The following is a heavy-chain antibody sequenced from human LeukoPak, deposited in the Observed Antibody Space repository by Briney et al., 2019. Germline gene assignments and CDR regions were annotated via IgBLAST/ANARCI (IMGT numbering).Heavy chain of an antibody. J-gene: IGHJ5*02. V-gene: IGHV3-69-1*01. D-gene: IGHD2-15*01. CDR2: ISSGNHM. CDR1: GFTFTSYA. Sequence: GGSMRLSCVASGFTFTSYAMSWVRQAPGKGLEYVSSISSGNHMYYADSVKGRFTISRDNAKNSLYLQLNSLRGEDTAMYYCTGEDCSDVRCYGASDAWGQGTLVTVSS. CDR3: TGEDCSDVRCYGASDA.